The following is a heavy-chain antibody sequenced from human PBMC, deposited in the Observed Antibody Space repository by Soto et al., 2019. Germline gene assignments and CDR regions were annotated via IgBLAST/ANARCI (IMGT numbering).Heavy chain of an antibody. D-gene: IGHD4-17*01. J-gene: IGHJ4*02. Sequence: SETLSLTCAVYGGSFSGYYWSWIRQPPGKGLEWIGEINHSGSTNYNPSLKSRVTISVDTSKNQFSLKLSSVTTADTAVYYCARGSLGYGDSYFDYWGQGTLVTVSS. CDR2: INHSGST. CDR3: ARGSLGYGDSYFDY. CDR1: GGSFSGYY. V-gene: IGHV4-34*01.